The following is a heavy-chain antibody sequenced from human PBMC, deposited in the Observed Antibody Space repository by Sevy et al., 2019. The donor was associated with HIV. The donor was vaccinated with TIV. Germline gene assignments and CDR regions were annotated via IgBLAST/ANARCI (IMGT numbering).Heavy chain of an antibody. D-gene: IGHD3-16*01. V-gene: IGHV3-30*03. CDR3: AGVARTFGGDPYEYHSFMAV. J-gene: IGHJ6*03. CDR2: ISYDGKNK. Sequence: GGSLRLSCAASGFTFSSYDMHWVRQAPGKGLEWVAGISYDGKNKYYVDSVKGRFTISRDNSKNILYLQVNSLRAEDTAVYYSAGVARTFGGDPYEYHSFMAVWGKGTKVTVSS. CDR1: GFTFSSYD.